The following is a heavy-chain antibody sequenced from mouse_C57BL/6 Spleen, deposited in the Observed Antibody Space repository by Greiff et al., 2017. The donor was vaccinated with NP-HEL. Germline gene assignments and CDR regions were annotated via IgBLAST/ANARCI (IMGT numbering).Heavy chain of an antibody. Sequence: VQLQQSGAELVRPGASVKLSCKASGYTFADYYINWVRQRPGQGLEWIARIYPGSGNTYYNENFKGKATLTAEKSSSTAYMQLISLTSEDSAVYFCAKEGPGSGAWFAYWGQGTLVTVSA. CDR1: GYTFADYY. V-gene: IGHV1-76*01. D-gene: IGHD3-2*02. CDR3: AKEGPGSGAWFAY. J-gene: IGHJ3*01. CDR2: IYPGSGNT.